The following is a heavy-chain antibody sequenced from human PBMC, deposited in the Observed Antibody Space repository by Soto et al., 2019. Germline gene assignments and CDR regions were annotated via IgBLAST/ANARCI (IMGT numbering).Heavy chain of an antibody. J-gene: IGHJ4*02. CDR2: IGYDGSNK. V-gene: IGHV3-33*01. CDR3: ARDVGYSGYGLFDY. Sequence: QVQLVESGGGVVQPGRSLRLSCAASGFTFSSYGMHWVRQAPGKGLQWVAVIGYDGSNKYYADSVKGRFTISRDNTKNTLYLQMNSLRADDTAVYYWARDVGYSGYGLFDYWGKGTLVTVSS. D-gene: IGHD5-12*01. CDR1: GFTFSSYG.